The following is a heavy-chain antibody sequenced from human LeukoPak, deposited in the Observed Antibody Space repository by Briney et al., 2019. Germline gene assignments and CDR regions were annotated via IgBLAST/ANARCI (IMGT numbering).Heavy chain of an antibody. V-gene: IGHV4-59*01. Sequence: SETLSLTCTVSGGSISGYYWSWIRQPPGKGLEWIGYIYYSGITNYNPSLKSRVTISLDTSNNHFSLKLSSVTAADTAVYYCAREPCSGGSCYWFDYWGQGTLVTVSS. CDR2: IYYSGIT. J-gene: IGHJ4*02. D-gene: IGHD2-15*01. CDR3: AREPCSGGSCYWFDY. CDR1: GGSISGYY.